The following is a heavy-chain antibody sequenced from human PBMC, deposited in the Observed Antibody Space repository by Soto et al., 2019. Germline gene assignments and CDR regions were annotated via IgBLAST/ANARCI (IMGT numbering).Heavy chain of an antibody. CDR3: ARVRERWFTYWYFDL. D-gene: IGHD1-26*01. CDR1: GGSISYYY. Sequence: SETMSLTCTVSGGSISYYYWSWIRQPPGKGLEYIGYIYYSGSTNYNPSLKSRVTMSVDTSKNQFSLRLSSVTAADTAVYYCARVRERWFTYWYFDLWGRGTLVTVSS. V-gene: IGHV4-59*01. CDR2: IYYSGST. J-gene: IGHJ2*01.